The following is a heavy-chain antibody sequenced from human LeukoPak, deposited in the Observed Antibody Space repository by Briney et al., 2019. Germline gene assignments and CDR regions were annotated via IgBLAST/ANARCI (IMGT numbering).Heavy chain of an antibody. CDR2: IYYSGST. CDR1: GGSISSSSYY. V-gene: IGHV4-39*01. CDR3: ARLAVAALLFDY. Sequence: SETLSLTCTVSGGSISSSSYYWGWIRQPPGKGLEWIGSIYYSGSTYYNPSLKSRVTISVDTSKNQFSLKLSSVTAADTAVYYCARLAVAALLFDYWGQGTLVTVSS. D-gene: IGHD6-19*01. J-gene: IGHJ4*02.